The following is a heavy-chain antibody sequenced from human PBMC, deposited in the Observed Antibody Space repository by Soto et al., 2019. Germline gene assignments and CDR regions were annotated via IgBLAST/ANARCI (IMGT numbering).Heavy chain of an antibody. D-gene: IGHD2-15*01. CDR2: LSGDNGDI. Sequence: QVQLVQSGDELKKPGASVKVSCKASDYTFNSYGISWVRKAPGQGLEWMGWLSGDNGDIKYAQKFQGRVTMTTDISTSTAYMELRSLSSDDTAVYFCAGSRGFGFDFWGQGTLVTVSS. CDR1: DYTFNSYG. V-gene: IGHV1-18*01. J-gene: IGHJ4*02. CDR3: AGSRGFGFDF.